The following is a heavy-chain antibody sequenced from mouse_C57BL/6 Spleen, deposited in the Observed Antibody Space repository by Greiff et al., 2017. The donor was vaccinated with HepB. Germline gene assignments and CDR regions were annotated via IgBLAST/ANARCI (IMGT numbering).Heavy chain of an antibody. V-gene: IGHV1-80*01. J-gene: IGHJ2*01. CDR1: GYAFSSYW. Sequence: VQLQQSGAELVKPGASVKISCKASGYAFSSYWMNWVKQRPGKGLEWIGQIYPGDGDTNYNGKFKGKATLTADKSSSTAYMQLSSLTSEDSAVYCCARRGLITTVVEREYYFDYWGQGTTLTVSS. D-gene: IGHD1-1*01. CDR2: IYPGDGDT. CDR3: ARRGLITTVVEREYYFDY.